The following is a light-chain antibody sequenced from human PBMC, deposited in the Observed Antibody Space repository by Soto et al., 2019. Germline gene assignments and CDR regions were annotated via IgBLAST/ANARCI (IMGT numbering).Light chain of an antibody. V-gene: IGKV3D-20*02. CDR2: GAS. CDR3: QQRSNWPT. Sequence: ETVLTQSPGTLSLSPGERATLSCRASQTIRSNYLAWYRQTPGQAPRLLIYGASNRATGIADRFSGSGSGTDFTLIISRLEPEDFALYYCQQRSNWPTFGGGTKVEIK. CDR1: QTIRSNY. J-gene: IGKJ4*01.